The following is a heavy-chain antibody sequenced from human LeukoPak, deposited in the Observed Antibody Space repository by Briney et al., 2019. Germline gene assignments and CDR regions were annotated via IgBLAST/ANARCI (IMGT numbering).Heavy chain of an antibody. CDR3: ARVQKPMDYGGGFDP. CDR2: ISGSGGST. V-gene: IGHV3-23*01. CDR1: GFTFSSYA. D-gene: IGHD4-17*01. J-gene: IGHJ5*02. Sequence: PGGSLRLSCAASGFTFSSYAMSWVRQAPGKGLEWVSAISGSGGSTYYADSVKGRFTISRDNAKNSLYLQMNSLRAEDTAVYYCARVQKPMDYGGGFDPWGQGTLVTVSS.